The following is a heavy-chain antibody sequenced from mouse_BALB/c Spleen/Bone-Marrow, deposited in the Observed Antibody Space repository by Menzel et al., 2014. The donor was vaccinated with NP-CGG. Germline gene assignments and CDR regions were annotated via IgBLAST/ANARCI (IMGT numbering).Heavy chain of an antibody. CDR1: GYTFTDYW. CDR3: ARDYYGRGWYFDV. Sequence: QVQLQQSGAELVMPGASVKMSCKASGYTFTDYWMHWAKQRPGQGLEWIGAIDTSDSYTSYNQKFKGKTTLTVDESSSTAYMQLSSLTSEDSAVYYCARDYYGRGWYFDVWGAGTTVTVSS. CDR2: IDTSDSYT. D-gene: IGHD1-1*01. J-gene: IGHJ1*01. V-gene: IGHV1-69*01.